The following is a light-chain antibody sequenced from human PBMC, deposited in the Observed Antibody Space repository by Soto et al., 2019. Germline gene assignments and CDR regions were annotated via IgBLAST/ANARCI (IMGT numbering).Light chain of an antibody. V-gene: IGKV3-20*01. Sequence: EIVLTQSPGTLSLSPRERATLSCRASQSVSNNYLAWYQQRPGQAPRLLIYGASNRATGIPDRFIGSGSGTDFTLPISRLEPEDFAVYDCQQYGSSGTFGQGTKVDIK. CDR1: QSVSNNY. CDR2: GAS. J-gene: IGKJ1*01. CDR3: QQYGSSGT.